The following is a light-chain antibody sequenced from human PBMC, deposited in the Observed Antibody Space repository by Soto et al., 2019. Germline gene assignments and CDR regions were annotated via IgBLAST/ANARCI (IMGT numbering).Light chain of an antibody. CDR1: QSISPW. Sequence: DIQMTQSPSTLSASVGDSVTITCRASQSISPWLAWYQQKPGKAPTLLIYKASSLEGGVPSRFSGRGSGTDFNITISSLQPDDFATYYGQQYNTFPLTVGGGTTVEIK. V-gene: IGKV1-5*03. CDR3: QQYNTFPLT. CDR2: KAS. J-gene: IGKJ4*01.